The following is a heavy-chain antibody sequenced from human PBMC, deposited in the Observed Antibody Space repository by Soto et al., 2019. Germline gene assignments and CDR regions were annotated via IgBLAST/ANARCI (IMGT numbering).Heavy chain of an antibody. Sequence: PSGPLALTCTVSGGSISSYYWSWIRQPPGKGLEWIGYIYYSGSTNYNPSLKSRVTISVDTSKNQFSLKLSSVTAEDTAVYYCALVRTMRAYYYFDYCGLRTPVPVSA. CDR1: GGSISSYY. V-gene: IGHV4-59*01. CDR3: ALVRTMRAYYYFDY. CDR2: IYYSGST. D-gene: IGHD3-22*01. J-gene: IGHJ4*02.